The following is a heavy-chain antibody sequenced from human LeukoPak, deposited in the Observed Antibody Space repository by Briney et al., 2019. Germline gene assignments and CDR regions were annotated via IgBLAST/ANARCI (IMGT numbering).Heavy chain of an antibody. CDR3: AKDMGSGSYKEGYFDY. V-gene: IGHV3-9*01. D-gene: IGHD3-10*01. J-gene: IGHJ4*02. CDR1: GFTFDDYA. CDR2: ISWNSGSI. Sequence: PGGSLRLSCAASGFTFDDYAMHWVRQAPGKGLEWVSGISWNSGSIGYADSVKGRFTISRDNAKNSLYLQMNSLRAEDTALYYCAKDMGSGSYKEGYFDYWGQGTLVTVSS.